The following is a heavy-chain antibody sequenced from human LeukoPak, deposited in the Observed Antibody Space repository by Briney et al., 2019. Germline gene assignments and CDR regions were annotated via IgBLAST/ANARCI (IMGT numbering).Heavy chain of an antibody. CDR3: AKGQWFGELLLDY. J-gene: IGHJ4*02. CDR2: ISWNSGSI. CDR1: GFTFDDYA. V-gene: IGHV3-9*01. Sequence: PGRSLRLSCAASGFTFDDYAMHWVRQAPGKGLEWVSGISWNSGSIGYADSVKGRFTISRDNAKNSLYLQMNSLRAEDTALYNCAKGQWFGELLLDYWGQGTLVTVSS. D-gene: IGHD3-10*01.